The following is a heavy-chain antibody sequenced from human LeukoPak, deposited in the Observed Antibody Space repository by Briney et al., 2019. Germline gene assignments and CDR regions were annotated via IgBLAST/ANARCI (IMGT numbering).Heavy chain of an antibody. CDR2: IYYSGST. CDR3: ARRYGP. CDR1: GGSISGSSYY. D-gene: IGHD3-16*01. J-gene: IGHJ4*02. Sequence: PSETLSFTCTVSGGSISGSSYYWGWIRQPPGKGLEWIGSIYYSGSTYYNPSLKSRVTISVDTSKNQFSLKLNSVTATDTAVYYCARRYGPWGQGTLVTVSS. V-gene: IGHV4-39*01.